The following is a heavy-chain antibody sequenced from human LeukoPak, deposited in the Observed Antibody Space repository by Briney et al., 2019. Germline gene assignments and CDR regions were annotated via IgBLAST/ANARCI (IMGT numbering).Heavy chain of an antibody. CDR3: ARDLGYCSSTSCYQENY. J-gene: IGHJ4*02. D-gene: IGHD2-2*01. CDR2: IYYSGST. V-gene: IGHV4-39*07. Sequence: SETLSLTCTVSGGSISSSSYYWGWIRQPPGKGLEWIGSIYYSGSTYYNPSLKSRVTISVDTSKNQFSLELSSVTAADTAVYYCARDLGYCSSTSCYQENYWGQGTLVTVSS. CDR1: GGSISSSSYY.